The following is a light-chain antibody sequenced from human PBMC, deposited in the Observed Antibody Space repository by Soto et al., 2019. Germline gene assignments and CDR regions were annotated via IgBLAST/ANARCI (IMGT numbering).Light chain of an antibody. CDR3: QQYGSSPPYT. CDR2: GAS. CDR1: QSVSSSY. J-gene: IGKJ2*01. V-gene: IGKV3-20*01. Sequence: EIVLTQSPGTLSLSPGERATLSCRASQSVSSSYLAWYQQKPGQAPRLLIYGASSRATGIPDSFSGSGSGTAFTLTISRMEPEDFAVYYCQQYGSSPPYTFGQGTKLEIK.